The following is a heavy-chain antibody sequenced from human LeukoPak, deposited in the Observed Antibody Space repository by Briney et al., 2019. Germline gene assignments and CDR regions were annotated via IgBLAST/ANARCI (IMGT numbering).Heavy chain of an antibody. CDR1: GFTFSSYE. D-gene: IGHD2-8*01. V-gene: IGHV3-48*03. Sequence: GGSLRLSCAASGFTFSSYEMNWVRQAPGKGLEWVSYISSSGSTIYYADSVKGRFTISRDNAKNSLYLQMNSLRAEDTAVYYCAKDLIPSTFDYWGQGTLVTVSS. CDR2: ISSSGSTI. CDR3: AKDLIPSTFDY. J-gene: IGHJ4*02.